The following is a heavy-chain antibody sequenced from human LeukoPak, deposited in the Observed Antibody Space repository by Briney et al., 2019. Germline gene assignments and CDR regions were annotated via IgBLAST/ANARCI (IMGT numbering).Heavy chain of an antibody. CDR2: ISPTGSTT. J-gene: IGHJ4*02. CDR1: GFTFSSHW. Sequence: GGSLRLSCAASGFTFSSHWMHWARQLPGKGLVWVSRISPTGSTTSYADSVKGRFTVSRDNAKNTLYLQVNNLRAEDTAVYYCARGPNSNWSGLDFWGQGTLLTVSS. V-gene: IGHV3-74*01. CDR3: ARGPNSNWSGLDF. D-gene: IGHD6-6*01.